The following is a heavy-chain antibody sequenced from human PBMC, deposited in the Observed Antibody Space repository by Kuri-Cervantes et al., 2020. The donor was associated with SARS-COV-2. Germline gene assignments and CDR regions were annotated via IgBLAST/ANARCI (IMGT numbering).Heavy chain of an antibody. CDR2: IYHRGRT. CDR3: ARDSRVGIAAAGLYY. D-gene: IGHD6-13*01. Sequence: SCAVSGYSISSGYYWSWIRQPPGKGLEWIGYIYHRGRTYYNPSLKSRVTISVDRSKNQFSLKLSSVTAADTAVYYCARDSRVGIAAAGLYYWGQGTLVTVSS. J-gene: IGHJ4*02. CDR1: GYSISSGYY. V-gene: IGHV4-30-2*01.